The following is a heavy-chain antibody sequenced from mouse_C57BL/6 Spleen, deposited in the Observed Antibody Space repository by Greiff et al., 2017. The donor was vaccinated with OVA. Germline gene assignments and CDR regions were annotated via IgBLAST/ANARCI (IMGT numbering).Heavy chain of an antibody. CDR3: ARKNWDEGYFDV. J-gene: IGHJ1*03. CDR1: GFSLTSYG. D-gene: IGHD4-1*01. V-gene: IGHV2-2*01. Sequence: QVQLKESGPGLVQPSQSLSITCTVSGFSLTSYGVHWVRQSPGKGLEWLGVIWSGGSTDYNAAFISRLSISKDNSKSQVFFKMNSLQADDTAIYYCARKNWDEGYFDVWGTGTTVTVSS. CDR2: IWSGGST.